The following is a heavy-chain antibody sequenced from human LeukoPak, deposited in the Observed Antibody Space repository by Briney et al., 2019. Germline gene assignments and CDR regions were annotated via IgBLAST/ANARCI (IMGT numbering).Heavy chain of an antibody. CDR1: GGSISSSSYY. V-gene: IGHV4-39*07. J-gene: IGHJ4*02. Sequence: SETLSLTCSVSGGSISSSSYYWGWIRQPPGRGLEWIGSIYYSGSTYYNPSLKSRFTISVDTYKNQFSLKLSSVTAADTAVYYCATGEFTVTTHWGQGTLVTVSS. CDR2: IYYSGST. CDR3: ATGEFTVTTH. D-gene: IGHD4-17*01.